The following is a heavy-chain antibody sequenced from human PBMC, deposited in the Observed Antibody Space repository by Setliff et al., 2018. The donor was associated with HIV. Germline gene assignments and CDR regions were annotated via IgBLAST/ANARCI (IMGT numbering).Heavy chain of an antibody. CDR2: IYPTDSDT. D-gene: IGHD6-19*01. V-gene: IGHV5-51*01. CDR1: GYKFANYW. Sequence: PGESLKISCKGSGYKFANYWIGWVRQMPGKGLEWMGIIYPTDSDTGYSPSFQGQVTISVDKSISTAYLQLRSLKASDTAMFYCARRSSTGFSSGSFDYWGQGTLVTVSS. J-gene: IGHJ4*02. CDR3: ARRSSTGFSSGSFDY.